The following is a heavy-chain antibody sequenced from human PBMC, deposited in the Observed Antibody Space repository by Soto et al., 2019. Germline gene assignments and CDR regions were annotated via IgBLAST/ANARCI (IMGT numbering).Heavy chain of an antibody. D-gene: IGHD6-19*01. CDR3: GKPPHVGFSSGWYLTSNWFDP. J-gene: IGHJ5*02. CDR2: ISGSGGST. CDR1: GFTFSSYA. V-gene: IGHV3-23*01. Sequence: EVQLLESGGGLVQPGGSLRLSCAASGFTFSSYAMSWVRQAPGKGLEWVSAISGSGGSTYYADSVKGRFTISRDNSKNTLYLQMNSLRAEDTAVYYCGKPPHVGFSSGWYLTSNWFDPWGQGTLVTVSS.